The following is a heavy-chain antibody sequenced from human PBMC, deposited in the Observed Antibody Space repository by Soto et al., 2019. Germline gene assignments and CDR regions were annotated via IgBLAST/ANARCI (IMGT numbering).Heavy chain of an antibody. J-gene: IGHJ5*02. Sequence: PSETLSLTCAVYAGSFSGYYWSWIRQPPGKGLEWIGEINHSGSTNYIPSLKSRVTISVDTSKNQFSLKLSSVTAADTAVYYCARGVLRYFNLDPWGQGTLVTVSS. CDR3: ARGVLRYFNLDP. D-gene: IGHD3-9*01. CDR2: INHSGST. V-gene: IGHV4-34*01. CDR1: AGSFSGYY.